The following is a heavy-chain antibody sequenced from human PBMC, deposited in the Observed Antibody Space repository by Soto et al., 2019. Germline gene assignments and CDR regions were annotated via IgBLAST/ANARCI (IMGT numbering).Heavy chain of an antibody. J-gene: IGHJ6*02. D-gene: IGHD6-13*01. CDR1: GYSFTSYW. V-gene: IGHV5-51*01. CDR2: IYPGDSDT. CDR3: ARTAAAGKYYYGVDV. Sequence: PGESLKISCKGSGYSFTSYWIGWVRQMPGKGLEWMGIIYPGDSDTRYSPSFQGQVTISTDKSISTAYLQWSSLKASDTAIYYCARTAAAGKYYYGVDVWGQGTTVTVSS.